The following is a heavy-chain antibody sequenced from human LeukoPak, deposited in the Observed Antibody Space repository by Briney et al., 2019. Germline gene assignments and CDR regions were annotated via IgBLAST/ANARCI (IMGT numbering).Heavy chain of an antibody. D-gene: IGHD6-19*01. J-gene: IGHJ4*02. V-gene: IGHV3-23*01. CDR3: AKDLSYTSGASDH. CDR2: ITDDGYNT. CDR1: GFTFSAFA. Sequence: GGSLRLSCAASGFTFSAFAMTWVRQAPGKGLEWVSTITDDGYNTYSADSVKGRITFSRDNSKNTLSLQLRSLRAEDTAVYYCAKDLSYTSGASDHWGQGTLVTVSP.